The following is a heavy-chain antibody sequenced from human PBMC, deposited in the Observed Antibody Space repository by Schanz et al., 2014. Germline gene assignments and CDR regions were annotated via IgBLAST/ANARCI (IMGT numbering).Heavy chain of an antibody. CDR2: ISSSSSYI. V-gene: IGHV3-21*04. J-gene: IGHJ4*02. D-gene: IGHD2-2*01. Sequence: EVQLLESGGGLVRPGGSLRLSCAASGFTFSSYSMNWVRQAPGKGLEWVSSISSSSSYIYYADSVKGRFTISRDNSKNTLYLQMNSLRAEDTAVYYCAKDLLYGAPMPLNHLDYWGQGTLXTVSS. CDR3: AKDLLYGAPMPLNHLDY. CDR1: GFTFSSYS.